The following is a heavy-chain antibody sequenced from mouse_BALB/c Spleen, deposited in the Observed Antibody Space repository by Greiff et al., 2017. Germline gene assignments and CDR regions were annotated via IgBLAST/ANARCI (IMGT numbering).Heavy chain of an antibody. D-gene: IGHD1-1*01. J-gene: IGHJ1*01. CDR2: IDPETGGT. V-gene: IGHV1-15*01. CDR1: GYTFTDYE. CDR3: TGSEEITTVWYLDV. Sequence: QVQLQQSGAELVRPGASVTLSCKASGYTFTDYEMHWVKQTPVHGLEWIGAIDPETGGTAYNQKFKGKATLTADKSSSAAYMELRSLTYEDSAVYYGTGSEEITTVWYLDVWGAGTTVTVSS.